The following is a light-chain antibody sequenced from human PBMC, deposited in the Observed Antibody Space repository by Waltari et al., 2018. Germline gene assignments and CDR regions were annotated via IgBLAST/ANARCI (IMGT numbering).Light chain of an antibody. CDR1: SPNIGSNY. Sequence: QSVLTQPPSVSAAPGQKVTISCSGRSPNIGSNYVPWYQQVPGTAPKLLIYYNDKRASGIPDRFSGSRSGTSATLDISGVQTGDEADYYCATWDSDLSTEDVFGTGTKVTVL. CDR2: YND. CDR3: ATWDSDLSTEDV. V-gene: IGLV1-51*01. J-gene: IGLJ1*01.